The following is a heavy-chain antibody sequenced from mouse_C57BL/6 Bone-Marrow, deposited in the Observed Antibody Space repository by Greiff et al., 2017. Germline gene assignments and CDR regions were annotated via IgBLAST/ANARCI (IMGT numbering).Heavy chain of an antibody. CDR2: INPNNGGT. V-gene: IGHV1-26*01. D-gene: IGHD2-10*01. Sequence: EVQLQQSGPELVKPGASVKISCKASGYTFTDYYMNWVKQSHGKSLEWIGDINPNNGGTSYNQKFKGKATLTADKSSSTAYLELLSLTSEDSAVYYCARCLLSMDYWGQGTSVTVSS. J-gene: IGHJ4*01. CDR3: ARCLLSMDY. CDR1: GYTFTDYY.